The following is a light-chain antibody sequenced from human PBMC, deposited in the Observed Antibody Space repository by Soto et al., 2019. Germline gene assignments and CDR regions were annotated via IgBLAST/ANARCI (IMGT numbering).Light chain of an antibody. J-gene: IGKJ4*01. Sequence: EIVLIQSPATLSLSPGDRAVLSCRASQSVSRSLTWYQHKPGQAPRLLIYDASTRATGIPRRFSGSGSGTDFTLTISSLEPEDFAVYYCQQRSNRFGGGTKVDIK. CDR1: QSVSRS. CDR3: QQRSNR. CDR2: DAS. V-gene: IGKV3-11*01.